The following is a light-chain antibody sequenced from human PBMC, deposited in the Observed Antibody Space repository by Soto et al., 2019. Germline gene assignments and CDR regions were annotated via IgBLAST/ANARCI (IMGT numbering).Light chain of an antibody. V-gene: IGKV3-15*01. CDR1: QSVSSN. Sequence: IVMTQSPSTLSVSPGERATLSCRASQSVSSNLAWYQQKPGQAPRLLIYGASTRATGIPARFSGSGSGTESKLTLGGIQCKGVVVYYSQQYNHWPRKFGQGTKVDIK. CDR3: QQYNHWPRK. CDR2: GAS. J-gene: IGKJ1*01.